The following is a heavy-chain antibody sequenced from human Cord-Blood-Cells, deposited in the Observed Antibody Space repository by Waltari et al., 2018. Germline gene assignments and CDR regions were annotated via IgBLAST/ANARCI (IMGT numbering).Heavy chain of an antibody. CDR2: IYYSGST. V-gene: IGHV4-39*07. CDR3: ARLLGVGDAFDI. J-gene: IGHJ3*02. Sequence: QLQLQESGPGLVKPSETLSLTCPVSGGSISSSSYYWGWIRQPPGKGLEWIGSIYYSGSTYYNPSLKSRVTISVDTSKNQFSLKLSSVTAADTAVYYCARLLGVGDAFDIWGQGTMVTVSS. CDR1: GGSISSSSYY. D-gene: IGHD3-3*01.